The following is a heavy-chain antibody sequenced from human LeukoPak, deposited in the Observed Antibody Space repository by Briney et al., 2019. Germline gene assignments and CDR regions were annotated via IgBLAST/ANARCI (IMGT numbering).Heavy chain of an antibody. D-gene: IGHD3-16*01. CDR2: ISPGDSGI. J-gene: IGHJ5*02. V-gene: IGHV5-51*01. CDR1: GYSFTNFW. Sequence: GESLKISCKGSGYSFTNFWIGWVRQMPGKGLEWMGVISPGDSGIRYSPSFPGQVTISVDKSISTAYLQWSSLKASDSAMYYCAAGGASAPWGQGTLVTVSS. CDR3: AAGGASAP.